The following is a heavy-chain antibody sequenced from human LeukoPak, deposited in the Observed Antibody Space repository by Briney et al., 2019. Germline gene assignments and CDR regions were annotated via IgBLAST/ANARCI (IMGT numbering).Heavy chain of an antibody. J-gene: IGHJ6*04. CDR2: IIPIFGTA. V-gene: IGHV1-69*06. Sequence: SVKVSCKASGGTFSSYAISWVRQPPGQGLEWMGGIIPIFGTANYAQKFQGRVTITADKSTSTDYMELSSLRSEDTAVYYCARAGGPLFDGNYYYGIDVWGKGTTVTVSS. CDR1: GGTFSSYA. D-gene: IGHD2-8*02. CDR3: ARAGGPLFDGNYYYGIDV.